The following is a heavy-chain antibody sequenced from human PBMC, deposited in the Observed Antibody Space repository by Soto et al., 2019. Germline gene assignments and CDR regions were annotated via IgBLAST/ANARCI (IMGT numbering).Heavy chain of an antibody. CDR1: GGSLSGATYS. CDR3: ARSREFDY. Sequence: GPGPVWSSETLSLTCGVSGGSLSGATYSWNWIRQPPGKGLEWIGYIFPSGTTYYNPSLKSRVTISIDVSKNQFSLSLRSLTAADTAVYYCARSREFDYWSQGTLVTVSS. J-gene: IGHJ4*02. CDR2: IFPSGTT. V-gene: IGHV4-30-2*01.